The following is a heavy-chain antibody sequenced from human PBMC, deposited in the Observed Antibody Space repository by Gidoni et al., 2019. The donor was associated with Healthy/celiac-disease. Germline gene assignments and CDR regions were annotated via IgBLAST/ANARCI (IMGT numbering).Heavy chain of an antibody. D-gene: IGHD6-19*01. V-gene: IGHV3-48*03. J-gene: IGHJ1*01. CDR3: ASGGSSGWYGYFQH. CDR2: ISSSGSTI. CDR1: GFTFSSYE. Sequence: EVQLVESGGGLVQPGGSLRLSCAASGFTFSSYEMNWVRQAPGKGLEWVSYISSSGSTIYYADSVKGRFTISRDNAKNSLYLQMNSLRAEDTAVYYCASGGSSGWYGYFQHWGQGTLVTVSS.